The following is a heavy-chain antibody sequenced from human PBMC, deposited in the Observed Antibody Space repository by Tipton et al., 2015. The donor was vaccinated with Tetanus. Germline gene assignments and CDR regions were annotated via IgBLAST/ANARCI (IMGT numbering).Heavy chain of an antibody. CDR1: GGSIRGGTFY. CDR3: ARHQSGYFTPFDY. J-gene: IGHJ4*02. D-gene: IGHD3-3*01. Sequence: TLSLTCTVSGGSIRGGTFYWGWIRQPPGKGLEWIGSIYENGDTHYIPSLKSRVTISVDTSKNQFSLNLNSMAAADTGVYYCARHQSGYFTPFDYWGQGNLVTVSS. V-gene: IGHV4-39*01. CDR2: IYENGDT.